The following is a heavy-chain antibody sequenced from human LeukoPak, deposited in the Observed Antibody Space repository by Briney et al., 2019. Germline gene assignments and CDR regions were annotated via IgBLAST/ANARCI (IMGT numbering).Heavy chain of an antibody. D-gene: IGHD6-19*01. J-gene: IGHJ4*02. Sequence: ASVKVSCKASGYTFTSYYMHWVRQAPGQGLEWMGVINPSGGTTSYSQKFHGRVTMTRDTSTSTVYMELSSLRPEDTAVYYCAKDRGEQWLVTSFDYWGQGTLVTVSS. CDR1: GYTFTSYY. CDR2: INPSGGTT. CDR3: AKDRGEQWLVTSFDY. V-gene: IGHV1-46*01.